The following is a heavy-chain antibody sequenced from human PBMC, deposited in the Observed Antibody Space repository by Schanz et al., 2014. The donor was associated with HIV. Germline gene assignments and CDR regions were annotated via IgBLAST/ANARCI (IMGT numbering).Heavy chain of an antibody. CDR2: IKEDGSEK. CDR1: GFSFSSYW. J-gene: IGHJ4*02. D-gene: IGHD6-19*01. V-gene: IGHV3-7*03. CDR3: AKMARSVAANTNFDY. Sequence: EVQLLESGGGVVQPGRSLRLSCAASGFSFSSYWMTWVRQAPGKGLEWVANIKEDGSEKYHADSVKGRVTISRDNSKNTLYLQMNSLRVEDTAVYYCAKMARSVAANTNFDYWGQGTLVTVSS.